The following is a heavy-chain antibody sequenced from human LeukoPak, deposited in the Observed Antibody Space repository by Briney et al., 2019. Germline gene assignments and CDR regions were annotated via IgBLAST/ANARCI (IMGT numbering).Heavy chain of an antibody. D-gene: IGHD3-3*01. CDR3: ARDVNDFWSGLMYY. CDR2: ISPNSGGT. J-gene: IGHJ4*02. CDR1: GYTFTGYY. V-gene: IGHV1-2*02. Sequence: GASVKVSCKASGYTFTGYYMHWVRQAPGQGLEWMGWISPNSGGTNYAQKFQGRVTMTRDTSISTAYMELSSLRSDDTAVYYCARDVNDFWSGLMYYWGQGTLVTVSS.